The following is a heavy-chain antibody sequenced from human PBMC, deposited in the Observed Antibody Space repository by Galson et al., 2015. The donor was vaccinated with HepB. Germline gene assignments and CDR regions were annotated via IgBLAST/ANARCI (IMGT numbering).Heavy chain of an antibody. Sequence: SLRLSCAASGFTVSSNYMSWVRQAPGKGLEWVSVIYSGGSTYYADSVKGRFTISRDNSKNTLYLQMNSLRAEDTAVYYCARENYYDSSGYYYQDAFDIWGQGTMVTVSS. D-gene: IGHD3-22*01. CDR1: GFTVSSNY. CDR2: IYSGGST. V-gene: IGHV3-53*01. J-gene: IGHJ3*02. CDR3: ARENYYDSSGYYYQDAFDI.